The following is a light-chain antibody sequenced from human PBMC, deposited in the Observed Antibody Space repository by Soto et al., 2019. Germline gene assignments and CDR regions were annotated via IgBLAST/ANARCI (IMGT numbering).Light chain of an antibody. J-gene: IGLJ1*01. V-gene: IGLV2-14*01. Sequence: QSVLTQPASVSGSPGQSITISCSGTRSDIGSYNYVAWYQQFPGKTPKILIYGVSNRPSGVSSRFSGSKSGNTASLTISGLQAEDEADYYCISYTGKSTSYVFGSGTKVTLL. CDR3: ISYTGKSTSYV. CDR1: RSDIGSYNY. CDR2: GVS.